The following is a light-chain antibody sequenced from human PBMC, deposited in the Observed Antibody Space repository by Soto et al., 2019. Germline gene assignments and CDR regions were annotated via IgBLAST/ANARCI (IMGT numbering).Light chain of an antibody. CDR3: QQGHNWPLT. CDR2: SAS. V-gene: IGKV3-15*01. Sequence: EIAMTQSPATLSVSPGERATLSCRASQSISTELAWYQQIPGQPPRLLIYSASTRATGVPARFTGSGSGSEFPLTISGLQSEDFAIYYWQQGHNWPLTFGQGTRLEL. CDR1: QSISTE. J-gene: IGKJ2*01.